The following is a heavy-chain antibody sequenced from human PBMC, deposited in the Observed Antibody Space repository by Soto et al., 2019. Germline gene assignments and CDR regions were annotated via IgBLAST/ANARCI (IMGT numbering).Heavy chain of an antibody. CDR1: GGSISSGDYY. D-gene: IGHD2-21*02. V-gene: IGHV4-30-4*01. Sequence: SETLSLTCTVSGGSISSGDYYWSWIRQPPGKGLEWIGYTYYSGSTYYNPSLKSRVTISVDTSKNQFSLKLSSVTAADTAVYYCAREVTVVTPTYYYFYCMDVWGQGTTVTVSS. CDR2: TYYSGST. J-gene: IGHJ6*02. CDR3: AREVTVVTPTYYYFYCMDV.